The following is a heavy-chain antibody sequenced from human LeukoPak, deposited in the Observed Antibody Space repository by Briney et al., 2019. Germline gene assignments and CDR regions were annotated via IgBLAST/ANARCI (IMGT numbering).Heavy chain of an antibody. CDR3: VGRPYYYYGMDV. J-gene: IGHJ6*02. CDR1: GFTVNSNS. V-gene: IGHV3-53*01. CDR2: IYSGDST. Sequence: GGSLRLSCAASGFTVNSNSMSWVRQATGKGLECVAAIYSGDSTYYPDSVKGRFSISRDNSKNTLYLQMSSLRAEDTAIYYCVGRPYYYYGMDVWGQGTTVTVSS.